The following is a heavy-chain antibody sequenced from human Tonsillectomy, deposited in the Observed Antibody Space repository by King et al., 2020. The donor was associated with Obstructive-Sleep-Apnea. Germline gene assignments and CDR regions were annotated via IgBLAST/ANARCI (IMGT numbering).Heavy chain of an antibody. V-gene: IGHV4-39*07. CDR3: ARDTWAESWFGELPYYYYYYGMDV. CDR2: IYYSGST. Sequence: QLQESGPGLVKPSETLSLTCTVSGGSISSSSYYWGWIRQPPGKGLEWIGSIYYSGSTYYNPSLKSRVTISVDTSKNPFSLKLSAVTAADTAVYYCARDTWAESWFGELPYYYYYYGMDVWGQGTTVTVSS. CDR1: GGSISSSSYY. D-gene: IGHD3-10*01. J-gene: IGHJ6*02.